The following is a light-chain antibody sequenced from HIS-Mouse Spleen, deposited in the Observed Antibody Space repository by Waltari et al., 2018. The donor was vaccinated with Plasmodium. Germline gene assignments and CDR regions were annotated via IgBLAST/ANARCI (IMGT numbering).Light chain of an antibody. CDR3: SSYAGSNNLV. CDR2: EVS. V-gene: IGLV2-8*01. Sequence: QSALTQPPSASGSPGQSVTISCTGTSSDVGGYNYVSWYQQHPGKAPKLMIYEVSKRPPGVSDRFSGSKSGNTASLTVSGLQAEDEADYYCSSYAGSNNLVFGGGTKLTVL. J-gene: IGLJ2*01. CDR1: SSDVGGYNY.